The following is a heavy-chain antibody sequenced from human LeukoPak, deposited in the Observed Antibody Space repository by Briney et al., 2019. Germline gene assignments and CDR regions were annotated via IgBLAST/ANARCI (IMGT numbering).Heavy chain of an antibody. CDR1: GGSISSGGYY. V-gene: IGHV4-30-2*01. Sequence: SETLSLTCTVSGGSISSGGYYWSCIRQPPGKGLEWIGYIYHSGSTYYNPSLKSRVTISVDRSKNQFSLKLSSVTAADTAVYYCARDSAAGSFDYRGQGTLVTVSS. D-gene: IGHD6-13*01. CDR2: IYHSGST. J-gene: IGHJ4*02. CDR3: ARDSAAGSFDY.